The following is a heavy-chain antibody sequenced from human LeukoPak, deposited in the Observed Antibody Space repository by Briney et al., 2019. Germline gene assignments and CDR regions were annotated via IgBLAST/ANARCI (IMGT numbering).Heavy chain of an antibody. D-gene: IGHD4-17*01. J-gene: IGHJ6*02. CDR2: IYSGGST. V-gene: IGHV3-66*01. CDR3: ARYGDYGRYYYYGMDV. Sequence: GGSLSLSCAASGFTASSNYMSWVRQAPGKGLEWVSVIYSGGSTYYADSVKGRFTISRDNSKNTLYLQMNSLRAEDTAVYYCARYGDYGRYYYYGMDVWGQGTTVTVSS. CDR1: GFTASSNY.